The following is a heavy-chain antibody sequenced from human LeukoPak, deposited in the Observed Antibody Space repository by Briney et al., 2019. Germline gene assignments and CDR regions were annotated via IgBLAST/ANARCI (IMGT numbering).Heavy chain of an antibody. J-gene: IGHJ4*02. Sequence: GGSLRLSCAASGFTVSSNYMSWVRQAPGKGLEWVSVIYSGGSTYYADSVKGRFTISRDNSKNTLYLQMNSLRAEDTAVYYCARASMGVMITFGGVIAPDYWGQGTLVTVSS. CDR2: IYSGGST. CDR3: ARASMGVMITFGGVIAPDY. CDR1: GFTVSSNY. D-gene: IGHD3-16*02. V-gene: IGHV3-53*01.